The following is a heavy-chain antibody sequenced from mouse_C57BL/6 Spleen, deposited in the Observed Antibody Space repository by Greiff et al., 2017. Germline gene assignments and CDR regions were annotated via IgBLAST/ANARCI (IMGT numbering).Heavy chain of an antibody. CDR2: IWRGGST. CDR1: GFSLTSYG. Sequence: QVQLKESGPGLVQPSQSLSITCTVSGFSLTSYGVHWVRQSPGKGLEWLGVIWRGGSTDYNAAFMSRLSITKDNSKSQVFCKMNSLQADDTAIYDCAKRDYYGSSDWYFDVWGTGTTVTVSS. J-gene: IGHJ1*03. V-gene: IGHV2-5*01. D-gene: IGHD1-1*01. CDR3: AKRDYYGSSDWYFDV.